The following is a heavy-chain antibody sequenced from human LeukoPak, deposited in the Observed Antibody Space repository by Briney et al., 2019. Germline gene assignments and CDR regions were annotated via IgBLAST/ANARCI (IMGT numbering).Heavy chain of an antibody. J-gene: IGHJ3*02. D-gene: IGHD2-2*01. V-gene: IGHV4-39*01. CDR1: GGSISSSSYY. CDR2: IYYSGST. CDR3: ARPPPRYCSRTSSHRCAFDI. Sequence: SETLSLTCTVSGGSISSSSYYWGCIRRPPGKGLECIGSIYYSGSTYYNPSLKSRVTISVDTSKNQFSLKLSSVTAADTAVYYCARPPPRYCSRTSSHRCAFDIWGQGTMVTVSS.